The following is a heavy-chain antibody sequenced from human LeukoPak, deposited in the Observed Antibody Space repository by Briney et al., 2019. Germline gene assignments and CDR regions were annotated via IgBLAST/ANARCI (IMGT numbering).Heavy chain of an antibody. CDR3: ARDGTLRPNWGSYDAFDI. J-gene: IGHJ3*02. V-gene: IGHV6-1*01. D-gene: IGHD7-27*01. CDR2: TYYRSKWYN. Sequence: SQTLSLTCAISGDSVSSNSAAWNWIRQSPSRGLEWLGRTYYRSKWYNDYAVSVKSRITINPDTSKNQFSLQLNSVTPEDTAVYYCARDGTLRPNWGSYDAFDIWGQGTMVTVSS. CDR1: GDSVSSNSAA.